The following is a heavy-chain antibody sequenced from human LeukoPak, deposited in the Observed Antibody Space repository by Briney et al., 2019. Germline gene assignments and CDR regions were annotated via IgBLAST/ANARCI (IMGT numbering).Heavy chain of an antibody. CDR3: ARGYKAPTRQIDSSGYLIY. Sequence: GASVKVSCKASGYTFTSYYMHWVRQAPGQGLEWMGIINPSGGSTSYAQKFQGRVTMTRDTSTSTVYMELSSLRSEDTAVYYCARGYKAPTRQIDSSGYLIYWGQGTLVTVSS. CDR1: GYTFTSYY. CDR2: INPSGGST. V-gene: IGHV1-46*01. D-gene: IGHD3-22*01. J-gene: IGHJ4*02.